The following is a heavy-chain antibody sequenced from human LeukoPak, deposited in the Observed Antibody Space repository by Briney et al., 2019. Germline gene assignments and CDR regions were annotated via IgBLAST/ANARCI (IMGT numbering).Heavy chain of an antibody. CDR3: AREGARGIAAAGKALDI. V-gene: IGHV4-4*07. Sequence: SETLSLTCTVSGGSISSYYWSWIRQPAGKGLEWIGRIYTSGSTNYNPSLKSRVTMSVDTSKNQFSLKLSSVTAADTAVYYCAREGARGIAAAGKALDIWGQGTMVTVSS. CDR1: GGSISSYY. D-gene: IGHD6-13*01. CDR2: IYTSGST. J-gene: IGHJ3*02.